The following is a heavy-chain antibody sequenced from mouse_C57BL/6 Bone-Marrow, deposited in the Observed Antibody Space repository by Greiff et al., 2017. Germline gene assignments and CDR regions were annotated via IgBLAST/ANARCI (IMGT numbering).Heavy chain of an antibody. CDR3: ARHSYYAMDY. V-gene: IGHV5-6*01. Sequence: VQLVESGGDLVKPGGSLKLSCAASGFTFSSYGMSWVRQTPDKRLEWVATISSGGSYTYYPDSVKGRFTISRDNAKNTLYLQMSSLKSEDTAMYYCARHSYYAMDYWGQGTSVTVSS. CDR2: ISSGGSYT. J-gene: IGHJ4*01. CDR1: GFTFSSYG.